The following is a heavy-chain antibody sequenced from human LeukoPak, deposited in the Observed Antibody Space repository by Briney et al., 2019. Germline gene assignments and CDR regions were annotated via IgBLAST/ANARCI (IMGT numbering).Heavy chain of an antibody. V-gene: IGHV3-72*01. CDR3: TRRSSSDWYFDY. D-gene: IGHD6-19*01. CDR1: GFTFSDHY. Sequence: GGSLRLSCAASGFTFSDHYMDWFRQAPGKWLEWVGRTRNKANSYTTEYAASVKGRFTISRDDSKNSLYLQMNSLKTEDTAVYYCTRRSSSDWYFDYWGQGTLVTVSS. CDR2: TRNKANSYTT. J-gene: IGHJ4*02.